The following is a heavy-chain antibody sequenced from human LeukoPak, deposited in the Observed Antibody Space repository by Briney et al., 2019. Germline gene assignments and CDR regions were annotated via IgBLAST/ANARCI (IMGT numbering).Heavy chain of an antibody. D-gene: IGHD2-2*02. CDR3: ARVPAAIRGYYYYMDV. J-gene: IGHJ6*03. Sequence: ASVKVSCKASGYTFTSYDINWVRQATGQGLEWMGWMNPNSGNTGYAQKFQGRVTITRNTSISTAYMELSSLRSEDTAVYYCARVPAAIRGYYYYMDVWGKGTTVTVSS. V-gene: IGHV1-8*03. CDR2: MNPNSGNT. CDR1: GYTFTSYD.